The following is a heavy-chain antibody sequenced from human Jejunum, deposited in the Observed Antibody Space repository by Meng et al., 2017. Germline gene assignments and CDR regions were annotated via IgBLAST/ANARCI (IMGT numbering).Heavy chain of an antibody. CDR3: ARFCAGWPYFDY. V-gene: IGHV2-5*01. D-gene: IGHD6-19*01. Sequence: SGPTLVKPTQTLTLTCTFSDFSLTTSGVGVAWIRQPPGKVLEWLTLIYWNDERYYSPSLKNRLTITKDTSKNQVVLTMTTMDPADTATYYCARFCAGWPYFDYWGQGMLVTVSS. J-gene: IGHJ4*02. CDR2: IYWNDER. CDR1: DFSLTTSGVG.